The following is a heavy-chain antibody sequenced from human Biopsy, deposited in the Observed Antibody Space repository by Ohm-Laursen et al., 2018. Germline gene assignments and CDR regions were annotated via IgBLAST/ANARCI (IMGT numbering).Heavy chain of an antibody. CDR3: ARTPILIVSAGLVYRHRRHLQGMDV. V-gene: IGHV2-70*11. CDR2: VDWDDYK. CDR1: GFSLSARGMC. J-gene: IGHJ6*02. Sequence: TQTLTLTCSFSGFSLSARGMCVRWIRQAPGEALEWLARVDWDDYKDYSASLQTKLSISKDTSNDQVVLTVNNVDPADTATYYCARTPILIVSAGLVYRHRRHLQGMDVWGQGIAVTVS. D-gene: IGHD6-13*01.